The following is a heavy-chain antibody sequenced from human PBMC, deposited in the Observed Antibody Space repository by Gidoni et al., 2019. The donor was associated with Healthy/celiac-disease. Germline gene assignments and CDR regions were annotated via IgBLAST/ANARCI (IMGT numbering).Heavy chain of an antibody. CDR2: IYWDEDK. CDR3: AHFWKVGWFDP. CDR1: GFSLSTSGVG. D-gene: IGHD1-1*01. V-gene: IGHV2-5*02. J-gene: IGHJ5*02. Sequence: QITLTASGPTLVNPTQTLTLTCTFSGFSLSTSGVGVGVIRQPPGKALEWLALIYWDEDKRYSPSLKSRLTITKDTSKNQEVLTKTNMDPMETATYYCAHFWKVGWFDPWGQGTLVTVSS.